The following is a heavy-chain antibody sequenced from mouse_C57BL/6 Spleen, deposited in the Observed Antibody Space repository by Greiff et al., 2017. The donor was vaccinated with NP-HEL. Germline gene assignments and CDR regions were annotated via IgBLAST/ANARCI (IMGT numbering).Heavy chain of an antibody. CDR2: INPGSGGT. CDR3: ARPLYGNYEENYAMDY. Sequence: VKLQESGAELVRPGTSVKVSCKASGYAFTNYLIEWVKQRPGQGLEWIGVINPGSGGTNYNEKFKGKATLTADKSSSTAYMQLSSLTSEDSAVYFCARPLYGNYEENYAMDYWGQGTSVTVSS. CDR1: GYAFTNYL. V-gene: IGHV1-54*01. D-gene: IGHD2-1*01. J-gene: IGHJ4*01.